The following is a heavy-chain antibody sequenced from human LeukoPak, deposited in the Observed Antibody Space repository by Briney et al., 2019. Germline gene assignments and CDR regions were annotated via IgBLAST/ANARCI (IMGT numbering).Heavy chain of an antibody. J-gene: IGHJ4*02. CDR2: ISGSGGNT. V-gene: IGHV3-23*01. CDR1: GFTFSSYA. Sequence: GGSLRLSCAASGFTFSSYAMSWVRQAPGKGLEWVSAISGSGGNTYYASSVKGRFTISRDNSKNTLYLQMNSLRAEDTAPYYCAKDSGSYYRGSDYWGQGTLVTVSS. CDR3: AKDSGSYYRGSDY. D-gene: IGHD1-26*01.